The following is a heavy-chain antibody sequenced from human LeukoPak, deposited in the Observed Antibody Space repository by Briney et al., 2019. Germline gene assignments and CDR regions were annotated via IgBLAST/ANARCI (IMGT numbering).Heavy chain of an antibody. CDR1: GGSFSGYY. V-gene: IGHV4-34*01. Sequence: PSETLSLTCAVYGGSFSGYYWSWIRQPPGKGLEWIGETNHSGSTNYNPSLKSRVTISVDTSKNQFSLKLSSVTAADTAVYYCARGVFRGYYGSGSYYNRNWFDPWGQGTLVTVSS. CDR3: ARGVFRGYYGSGSYYNRNWFDP. CDR2: TNHSGST. J-gene: IGHJ5*02. D-gene: IGHD3-10*01.